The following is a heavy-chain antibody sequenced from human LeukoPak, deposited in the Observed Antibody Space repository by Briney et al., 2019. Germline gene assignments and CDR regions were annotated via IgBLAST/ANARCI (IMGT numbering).Heavy chain of an antibody. CDR3: TTSPVPGIDY. V-gene: IGHV3-21*03. D-gene: IGHD6-19*01. J-gene: IGHJ4*02. CDR1: GFTFSSYS. CDR2: ISSSSSYI. Sequence: GGSLRLSCAASGFTFSSYSMNWVRQAPGKGLEWVSSISSSSSYIYYADSVKGRFTISRDNAKNSLYLQMNSLRTEDTAMYYCTTSPVPGIDYWGQGIQVTVSS.